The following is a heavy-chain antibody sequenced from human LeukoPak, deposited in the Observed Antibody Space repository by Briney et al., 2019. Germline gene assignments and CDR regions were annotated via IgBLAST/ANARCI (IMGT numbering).Heavy chain of an antibody. D-gene: IGHD6-19*01. CDR2: IYHSGIT. J-gene: IGHJ4*02. CDR1: DYSISSGYGYY. V-gene: IGHV4-38-2*02. CDR3: ARHGVAVAGNFDY. Sequence: SETLSLTCTVSDYSISSGYGYYWGWIRQPPGKGLEWIGNIYHSGITYYNHFNSSLKSRVTISIDTSKNQFSLRLTSVTAADTAVYYCARHGVAVAGNFDYWGQGTLVTVSS.